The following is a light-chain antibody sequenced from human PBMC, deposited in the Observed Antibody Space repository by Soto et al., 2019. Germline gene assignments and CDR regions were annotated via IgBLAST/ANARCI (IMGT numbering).Light chain of an antibody. CDR2: KVS. J-gene: IGKJ1*01. Sequence: DVVMTQSPLSLPVTLGQPASISCRSSQSLVYSDGNTYLNWFQQRPGQSPRRLIYKVSNRDSGVPDRVSGSGSGTDFTLKISRVEAEDVGFYYCMQGTHWPGTFGQGTKVEIK. CDR3: MQGTHWPGT. CDR1: QSLVYSDGNTY. V-gene: IGKV2-30*01.